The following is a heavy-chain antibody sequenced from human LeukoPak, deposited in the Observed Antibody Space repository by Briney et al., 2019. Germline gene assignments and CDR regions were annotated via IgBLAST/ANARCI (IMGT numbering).Heavy chain of an antibody. D-gene: IGHD1-26*01. CDR3: ARDSGSCRGCAFDV. CDR1: GFTFSNHY. J-gene: IGHJ3*01. Sequence: PGGSLRLSCAGSGFTFSNHYMSWVRQAPGKGREWVANLNPDGSERRYVDSVKGRFTISRDNAKNSLYLQMNSLRAEDTAVFYCARDSGSCRGCAFDVWGHGTMVTVSS. CDR2: LNPDGSER. V-gene: IGHV3-7*01.